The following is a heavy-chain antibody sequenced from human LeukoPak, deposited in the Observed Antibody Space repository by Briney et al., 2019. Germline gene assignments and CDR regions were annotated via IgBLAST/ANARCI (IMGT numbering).Heavy chain of an antibody. D-gene: IGHD3-22*01. V-gene: IGHV1-18*01. Sequence: EASVKVSCKASGYTFTSYGISWVRQAPGQGLEWMGWISAYNGNTNYAQKLQGRVTMTKDTSTSTAYMELRSLRSDDTAVYYCARETEDYYDSSGPYFDYWGQGTLVTVSS. CDR3: ARETEDYYDSSGPYFDY. CDR2: ISAYNGNT. CDR1: GYTFTSYG. J-gene: IGHJ4*02.